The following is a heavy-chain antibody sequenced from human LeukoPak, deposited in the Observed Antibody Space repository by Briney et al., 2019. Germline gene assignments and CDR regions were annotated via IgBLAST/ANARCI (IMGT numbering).Heavy chain of an antibody. J-gene: IGHJ5*02. CDR2: IKQDGSEK. V-gene: IGHV3-7*01. D-gene: IGHD1-26*01. CDR1: GFTFSSYW. Sequence: GGSLRLSCAASGFTFSSYWMGWARQAPGMGLEWVATIKQDGSEKYYLDSVKGRFTISRDNAKNSLFLQMTSLRAEDTAVYYCAGARGWEFSSWGQGTLVTVSS. CDR3: AGARGWEFSS.